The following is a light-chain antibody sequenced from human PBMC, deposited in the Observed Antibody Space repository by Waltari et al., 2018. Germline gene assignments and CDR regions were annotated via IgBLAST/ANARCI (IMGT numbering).Light chain of an antibody. CDR2: KIS. V-gene: IGKV2-24*01. Sequence: DIVMTQTPLSSPVTLGQPASISCRSSHETTSLSWLQQRPGQPPRLLIYKISNRFSGVPDRFTGSGAGTDFTLKISRVEAEDVGIYYCMHAIEVVTFGGGAKVEIK. J-gene: IGKJ4*01. CDR1: HETTS. CDR3: MHAIEVVT.